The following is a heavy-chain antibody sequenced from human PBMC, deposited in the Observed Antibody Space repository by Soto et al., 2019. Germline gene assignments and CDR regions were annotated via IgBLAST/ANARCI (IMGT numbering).Heavy chain of an antibody. Sequence: AGPLRLSCAASGFTVSNSGMHWVRQAPGQGTVSGSSIKFDGSLHPNASSVKGRFNISRDNAKNSLYLQMNSLSAEDTAVYYCGRGECNAMVRGYDKWGQGTLVTVSS. D-gene: IGHD3-10*01. CDR3: GRGECNAMVRGYDK. V-gene: IGHV3-74*01. CDR1: GFTVSNSG. CDR2: IKFDGSLH. J-gene: IGHJ4*02.